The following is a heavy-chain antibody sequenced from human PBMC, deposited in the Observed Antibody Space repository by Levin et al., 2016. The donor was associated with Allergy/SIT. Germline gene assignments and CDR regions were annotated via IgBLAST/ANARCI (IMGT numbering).Heavy chain of an antibody. V-gene: IGHV4-31*02. J-gene: IGHJ3*02. CDR2: IYYSGST. CDR3: ARDGSNEGGVAAPTAFDI. Sequence: WIRQPPGKGLEWIGYIYYSGSTYYNPSLKSRVTISVDTSKNQFSLKLSSVTAADTAVYYCARDGSNEGGVAAPTAFDIWGQGTMVTVSS. D-gene: IGHD2-15*01.